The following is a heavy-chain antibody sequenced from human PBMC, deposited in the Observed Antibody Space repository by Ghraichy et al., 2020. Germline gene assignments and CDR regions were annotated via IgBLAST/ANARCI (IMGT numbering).Heavy chain of an antibody. J-gene: IGHJ6*02. V-gene: IGHV1-18*01. CDR1: GYTFSKYG. CDR3: ARESHNFWSALDV. CDR2: INTHDGNT. D-gene: IGHD3-3*01. Sequence: ASVKVSCKASGYTFSKYGLTWVRQAPGQGLEWMGWINTHDGNTYHAQTTQGRVTLTTVTSTNTGYMELRNLTSDDTAVYYCARESHNFWSALDVWGQGTTVTVSS.